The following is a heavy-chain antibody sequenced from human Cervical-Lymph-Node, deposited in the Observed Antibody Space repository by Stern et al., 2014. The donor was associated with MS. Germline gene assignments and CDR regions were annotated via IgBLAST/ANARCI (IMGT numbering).Heavy chain of an antibody. CDR2: ISAYKGNK. CDR3: ARGLLGSENGFDI. J-gene: IGHJ3*02. CDR1: GYTFTSYG. Sequence: QVQLVQSGAEVKKPGASVKVSCKASGYTFTSYGISWVRQAPGQGLEWMGLISAYKGNKNYAQKLQSRVTMTTDTSTMTADMELRSLRSDDTAVYYCARGLLGSENGFDIWGQGTMVTVSS. V-gene: IGHV1-18*01. D-gene: IGHD2-15*01.